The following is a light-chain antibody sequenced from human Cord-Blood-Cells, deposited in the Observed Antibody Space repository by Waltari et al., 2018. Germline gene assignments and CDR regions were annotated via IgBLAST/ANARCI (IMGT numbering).Light chain of an antibody. CDR2: DAY. J-gene: IGKJ1*01. V-gene: IGKV1-5*01. CDR1: QSISSG. Sequence: DIHMTQSPSTLSASVGDRVTITCRASQSISSGLDWYQQKPGKAPKLLIYDAYSLESGVPSRFSGRGSGTEFTITISSLQPDDFATYYCQQYNSYSGTFGQGTKVEIK. CDR3: QQYNSYSGT.